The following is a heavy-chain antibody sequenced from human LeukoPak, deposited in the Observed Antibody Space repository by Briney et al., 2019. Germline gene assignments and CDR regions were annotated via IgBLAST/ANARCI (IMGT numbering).Heavy chain of an antibody. Sequence: PSETLSLTCTVSGGSISSYYWSWIRQPPGKGLEWIGYIYYSGSTNYNPSLKSRVTISVDTSKNQFSLKLSSVTAADTAVYYCARERGPRAAFDYWGQGTLVTVSS. V-gene: IGHV4-59*01. CDR2: IYYSGST. CDR1: GGSISSYY. CDR3: ARERGPRAAFDY. J-gene: IGHJ4*02. D-gene: IGHD6-25*01.